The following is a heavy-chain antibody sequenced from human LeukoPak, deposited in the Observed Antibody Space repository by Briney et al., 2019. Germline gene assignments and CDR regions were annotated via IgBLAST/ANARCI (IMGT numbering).Heavy chain of an antibody. V-gene: IGHV4-59*01. CDR1: GGSINSYY. CDR3: ARVTGYMTEDYFDY. D-gene: IGHD6-13*01. J-gene: IGHJ4*02. Sequence: SETLSLTCTVSGGSINSYYWSWIRQPPGKGLEWIGYIYYSGSTNYNPSLKSRVTISVDTSKNQFSLRLSSVTTADTAVYYCARVTGYMTEDYFDYWGQGTLITVSS. CDR2: IYYSGST.